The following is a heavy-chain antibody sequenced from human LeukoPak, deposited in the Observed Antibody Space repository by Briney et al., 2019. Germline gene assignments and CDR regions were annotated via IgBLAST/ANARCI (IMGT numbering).Heavy chain of an antibody. CDR3: ARDADGYQN. Sequence: ASVKVSCKASGYTFTGYYMHWVRQAPGQGLEWMGWIPANSGGTNIARKFQGRVTMTRDTSTSTAYMELSRLTSDDTAVYYCARDADGYQNWGQGALVTVSS. CDR1: GYTFTGYY. CDR2: IPANSGGT. J-gene: IGHJ4*02. D-gene: IGHD5-24*01. V-gene: IGHV1-2*02.